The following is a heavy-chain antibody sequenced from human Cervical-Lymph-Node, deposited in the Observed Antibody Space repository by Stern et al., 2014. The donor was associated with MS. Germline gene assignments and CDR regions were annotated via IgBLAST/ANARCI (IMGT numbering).Heavy chain of an antibody. CDR2: ISLDGSNE. CDR3: ATLRYCSSTACQGSPSVDV. Sequence: QVQLVQSGGGVVQPGRSLRLSCAASRFTFSTSAMHWVRQSPDKGLEWVAVISLDGSNEYYADSVKGRFTISRDNSDNTLYLQMHSLRAEDTAVYYCATLRYCSSTACQGSPSVDVWGQGTTVTVSS. D-gene: IGHD2-2*01. J-gene: IGHJ6*02. V-gene: IGHV3-30*01. CDR1: RFTFSTSA.